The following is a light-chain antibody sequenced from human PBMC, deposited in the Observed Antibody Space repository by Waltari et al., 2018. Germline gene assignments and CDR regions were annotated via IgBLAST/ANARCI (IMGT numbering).Light chain of an antibody. V-gene: IGKV3-20*01. CDR3: QQYGYSLA. J-gene: IGKJ4*01. CDR2: SAS. Sequence: DTVLTQSPGTLSLSSGERATLSCRASQSVSSNSLAGYQQRPGEAPSLLIYSASSRATGIPARFSGSGSGTDFTLTISRLEPEDSAIYYCQQYGYSLAFGGGTRVEI. CDR1: QSVSSNS.